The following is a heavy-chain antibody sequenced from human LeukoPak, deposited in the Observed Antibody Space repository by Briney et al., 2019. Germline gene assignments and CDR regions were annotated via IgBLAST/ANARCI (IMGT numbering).Heavy chain of an antibody. D-gene: IGHD6-13*01. V-gene: IGHV1-69*04. Sequence: SVKVSCKASGGTFSSYAISWVRQAPGQGLEWMGRIIPILGIANYAQKFQGRVTITADKSTSTAYMELSSLRSEDTAVYYCARALAAAGTSCFQHWARAPWSPSPQ. CDR3: ARALAAAGTSCFQH. CDR2: IIPILGIA. CDR1: GGTFSSYA. J-gene: IGHJ1*01.